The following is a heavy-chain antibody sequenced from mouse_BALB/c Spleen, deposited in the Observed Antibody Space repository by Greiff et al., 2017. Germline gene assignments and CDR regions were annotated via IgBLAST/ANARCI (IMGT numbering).Heavy chain of an antibody. J-gene: IGHJ3*01. CDR1: GFNIKDYY. V-gene: IGHV14-1*02. CDR3: AVLYYGSSYGAY. Sequence: EVQGVESGAELVRPGALVKLSCKASGFNIKDYYMHWVKQRPEQGLEWIGWIDPENGNTIYDPKFQGKASITADTSSNTAYLQLSSLTSEDTAVYYCAVLYYGSSYGAYWGQGTLVTVSA. CDR2: IDPENGNT. D-gene: IGHD1-1*01.